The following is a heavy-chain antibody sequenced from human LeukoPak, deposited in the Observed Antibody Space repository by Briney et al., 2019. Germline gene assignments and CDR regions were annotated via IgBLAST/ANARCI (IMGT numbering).Heavy chain of an antibody. CDR1: GYTFTNYG. CDR2: SSAHNGNT. D-gene: IGHD2-15*01. V-gene: IGHV1-18*01. Sequence: ASVKPSCKASGYTFTNYGISWVRQAPGQGLEWMGWSSAHNGNTDYAQKVQGRVTMTTDTSTSTAYMELRSLRSDDTAVYYCARGRYCSGGSCYSGAFDNWGQGTMVTVSS. CDR3: ARGRYCSGGSCYSGAFDN. J-gene: IGHJ3*02.